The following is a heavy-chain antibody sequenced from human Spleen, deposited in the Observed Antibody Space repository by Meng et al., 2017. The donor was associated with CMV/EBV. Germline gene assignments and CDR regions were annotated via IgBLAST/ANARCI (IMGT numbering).Heavy chain of an antibody. Sequence: YTFTSYGISWVRQAPGQGIEWMGWISPYNSNTNYAQTLQGRVTLTTDTSTTTTYMELRSLRSDDTALYYCARVPAPYYYDTSGPFDSWGQGTLVTVSS. J-gene: IGHJ4*02. V-gene: IGHV1-18*01. D-gene: IGHD3-22*01. CDR2: ISPYNSNT. CDR1: YTFTSYG. CDR3: ARVPAPYYYDTSGPFDS.